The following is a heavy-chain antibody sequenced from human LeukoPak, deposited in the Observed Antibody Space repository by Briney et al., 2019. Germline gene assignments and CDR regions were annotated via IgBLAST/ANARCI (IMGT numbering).Heavy chain of an antibody. Sequence: GGSLRLSCAASGFTFSSHGMHWVRQAPGKGLEWVAVIWYDGSNKYYADSVKGRFTISRDNSKNTLYLQMNSLRAEDTAVYYCARVPYYDSSGYLDYWGQGTLVTVSS. D-gene: IGHD3-22*01. CDR2: IWYDGSNK. J-gene: IGHJ4*02. CDR3: ARVPYYDSSGYLDY. CDR1: GFTFSSHG. V-gene: IGHV3-33*01.